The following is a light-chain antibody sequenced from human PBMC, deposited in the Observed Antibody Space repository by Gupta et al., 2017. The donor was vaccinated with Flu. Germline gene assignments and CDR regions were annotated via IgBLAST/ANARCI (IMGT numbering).Light chain of an antibody. CDR1: QSLVYSDGNTY. CDR2: TVS. CDR3: MQGAHWPWA. V-gene: IGKV2-30*01. Sequence: PSLTVTDVWPSSISCRSSQSLVYSDGNTYLHWFQQRPGHSPRRLIYTVSNRESGVPDRFSGSGSGTDFTLKISRVEAEDVGIYYCMQGAHWPWAFGQGTKVEIK. J-gene: IGKJ1*01.